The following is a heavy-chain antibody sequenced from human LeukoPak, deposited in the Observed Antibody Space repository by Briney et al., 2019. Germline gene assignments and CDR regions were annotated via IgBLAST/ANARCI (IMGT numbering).Heavy chain of an antibody. CDR3: ARDRGSYFSYGMDV. V-gene: IGHV3-20*04. CDR2: INWNGDRT. Sequence: PGGALRLSCAASGFTFNDYGMSWVRQAPGKVLELVYGINWNGDRTGYADSEKGRFTISRDNAKNSLYLKMNSLRAEDTALYYCARDRGSYFSYGMDVWGQGTTVTVSS. J-gene: IGHJ6*02. D-gene: IGHD1-26*01. CDR1: GFTFNDYG.